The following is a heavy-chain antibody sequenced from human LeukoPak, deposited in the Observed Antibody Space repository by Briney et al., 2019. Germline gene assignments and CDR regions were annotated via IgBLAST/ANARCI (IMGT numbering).Heavy chain of an antibody. CDR2: IYPRDSDT. D-gene: IGHD6-19*01. V-gene: IGHV5-51*01. J-gene: IGHJ4*02. CDR1: GYIFSDYW. Sequence: GESLKISCKGSGYIFSDYWIGWVRQMPGKGLEWMGIIYPRDSDTRYSPSFQGQVTVSADKSTSTAYLHWSGLKASDTAMYYCAVTYSSGYFFAHWGQGTLVTVSS. CDR3: AVTYSSGYFFAH.